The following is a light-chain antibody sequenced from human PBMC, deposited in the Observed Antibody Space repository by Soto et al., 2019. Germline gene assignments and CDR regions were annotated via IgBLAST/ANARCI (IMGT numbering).Light chain of an antibody. Sequence: EVVLTQSPGTLSLSPGERAILSCRASQSVNSGYLAWYHQKPGQAPRLLIFGTSIRAAGIPHRFSGSGSGTDLTLTILRREPEDFAVYSCQQYLAAPTWTFGQGTKVE. CDR3: QQYLAAPTWT. CDR2: GTS. CDR1: QSVNSGY. V-gene: IGKV3-20*01. J-gene: IGKJ1*01.